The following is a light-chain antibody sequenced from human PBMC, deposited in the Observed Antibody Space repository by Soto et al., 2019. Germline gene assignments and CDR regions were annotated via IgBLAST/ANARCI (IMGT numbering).Light chain of an antibody. J-gene: IGKJ3*01. Sequence: EIVLTQSPGTLSLSPGERATLSCRASQSVSSSYLAWYQQKPGQAPRLLIYGASSRATGIPDRFSGSGSGTDFALTISRLQPEDFAVYYCQRYGSSQLTFGPGTKVDIK. CDR3: QRYGSSQLT. CDR2: GAS. CDR1: QSVSSSY. V-gene: IGKV3-20*01.